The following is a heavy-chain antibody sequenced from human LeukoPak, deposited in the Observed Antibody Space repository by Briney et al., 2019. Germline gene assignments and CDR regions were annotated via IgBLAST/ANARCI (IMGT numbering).Heavy chain of an antibody. Sequence: GGSLRLSCAASGFTFSSYNMNWVRQAPGKGLEWVSYISSSSSTIYYADSVKGRFTISRDNAKNSLYLQMNSLRAEDTAVYYCARVLGSYTDYWGQGTLVTVSS. CDR3: ARVLGSYTDY. J-gene: IGHJ4*02. V-gene: IGHV3-48*01. CDR2: ISSSSSTI. D-gene: IGHD1-26*01. CDR1: GFTFSSYN.